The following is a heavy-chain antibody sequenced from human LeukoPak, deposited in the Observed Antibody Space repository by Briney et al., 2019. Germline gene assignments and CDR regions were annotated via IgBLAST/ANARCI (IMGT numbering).Heavy chain of an antibody. CDR2: IRSKAYGGTT. J-gene: IGHJ4*02. CDR3: TRSLGSYYYGSGSYYPLDY. V-gene: IGHV3-49*04. D-gene: IGHD3-10*01. Sequence: GGSLRLSCTASGFTFGDYAMSWVRQAPGKGLEWVGFIRSKAYGGTTEYAASVKGRFTISRDDSKSIAYLQMNNLKTEDTAVYYCTRSLGSYYYGSGSYYPLDYWGQGTLVTVSS. CDR1: GFTFGDYA.